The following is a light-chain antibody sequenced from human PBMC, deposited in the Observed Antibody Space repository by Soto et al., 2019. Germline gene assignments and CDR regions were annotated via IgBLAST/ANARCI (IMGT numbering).Light chain of an antibody. J-gene: IGKJ1*01. CDR3: QQYGSSPPWT. V-gene: IGKV3-20*01. CDR2: GAS. CDR1: QSISTD. Sequence: ETVMTQSPATLSVSPGERATLSCRASQSISTDFAWYQQKPGQAPRLLIYGASSRATGIPDRFSGSGSGTDFTLTISRLEPEDFAVYYCQQYGSSPPWTFGQGTKVDIK.